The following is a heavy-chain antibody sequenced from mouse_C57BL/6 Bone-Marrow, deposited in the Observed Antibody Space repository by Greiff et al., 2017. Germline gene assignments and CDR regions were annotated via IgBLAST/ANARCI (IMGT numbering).Heavy chain of an antibody. CDR2: INPSNGGT. D-gene: IGHD1-1*01. CDR3: AKTTPGSSRRFAY. V-gene: IGHV1-53*01. J-gene: IGHJ3*01. CDR1: GYTFTSYW. Sequence: VQLQQPGTELVKPGASVKLSCKASGYTFTSYWMHWVKQRPGQGLEWIGNINPSNGGTNYNEKFKSKATLTVDKSSSTAYMQLSSLTSEDSAFYYCAKTTPGSSRRFAYWGQGTLVTVSA.